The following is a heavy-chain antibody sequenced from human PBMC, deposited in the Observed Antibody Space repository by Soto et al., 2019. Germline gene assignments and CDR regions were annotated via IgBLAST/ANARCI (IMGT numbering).Heavy chain of an antibody. J-gene: IGHJ6*02. CDR2: IYYSGST. CDR1: GGSSSSSRYY. CDR3: ARHRPYDFWSGYYTGRSFKDYYGMDV. V-gene: IGHV4-39*01. Sequence: SVTLSLTCTVAGGSSSSSRYYCGWIRQPPGKGLEWIGSIYYSGSTYYNPSLKSRVTISVDTSKNQFSLKLSSVTAADTAVYYCARHRPYDFWSGYYTGRSFKDYYGMDVWGQGTTVTVS. D-gene: IGHD3-3*01.